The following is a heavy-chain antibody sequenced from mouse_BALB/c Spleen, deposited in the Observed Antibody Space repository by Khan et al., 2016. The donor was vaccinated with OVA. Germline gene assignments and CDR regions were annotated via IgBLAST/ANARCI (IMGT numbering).Heavy chain of an antibody. CDR3: ARNYDYDEGLAY. CDR1: GFSLTSYG. D-gene: IGHD2-4*01. V-gene: IGHV2-2*02. J-gene: IGHJ3*01. Sequence: QVQLKESGPGLVQPSQSLSITCTVSGFSLTSYGVHWVRQSPGKGLEWLGVIWSGGSTDYHAAFISRLSISKDNSKSQVFFKMNSLQANDTAIYYCARNYDYDEGLAYWGQGTLVTVSA. CDR2: IWSGGST.